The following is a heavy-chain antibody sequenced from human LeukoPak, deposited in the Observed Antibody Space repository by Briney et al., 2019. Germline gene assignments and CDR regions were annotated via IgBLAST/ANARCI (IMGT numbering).Heavy chain of an antibody. V-gene: IGHV3-74*01. Sequence: GGSLRLSCAASGFTFSTYWMHWVRQAPGKGLMWVSRINIDGSSTNYADSVKGRFTISRDNAKNTVYLQMNSLRAEDTAVYYCAKRYSGSYSLDYWGQGTLVTVSS. CDR3: AKRYSGSYSLDY. J-gene: IGHJ4*02. CDR1: GFTFSTYW. D-gene: IGHD1-26*01. CDR2: INIDGSST.